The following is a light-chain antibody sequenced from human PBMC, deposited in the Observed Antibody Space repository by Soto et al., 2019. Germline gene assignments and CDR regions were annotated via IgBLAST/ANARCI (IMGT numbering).Light chain of an antibody. CDR3: QQYGTSPQT. CDR1: QSVRSRY. CDR2: GSS. Sequence: EIVLTQSPGTLSLSPEERATISCRASQSVRSRYLAWYQQKPGQAPRLLIYGSSSRPPGIPDRVSGSGSGTEFTLTISRLEPEDFAVYYCQQYGTSPQTFGQGTKVDIK. V-gene: IGKV3-20*01. J-gene: IGKJ1*01.